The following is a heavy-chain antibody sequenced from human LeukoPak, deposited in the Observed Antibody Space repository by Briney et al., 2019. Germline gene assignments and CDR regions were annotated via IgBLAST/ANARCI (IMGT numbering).Heavy chain of an antibody. CDR2: IYYSGST. V-gene: IGHV4-39*01. J-gene: IGHJ2*01. CDR1: GGSISSSRFY. CDR3: ARHVSSDLRIVVVTSDWYFDR. D-gene: IGHD2-21*02. Sequence: SETLSLTCIVSGGSISSSRFYWGWIRQPPGKGLEWVGTIYYSGSTYYNPSLKSRVTISADTSKNQFSLNLSSVTAADTGVYYCARHVSSDLRIVVVTSDWYFDRWGRGTLVTVSS.